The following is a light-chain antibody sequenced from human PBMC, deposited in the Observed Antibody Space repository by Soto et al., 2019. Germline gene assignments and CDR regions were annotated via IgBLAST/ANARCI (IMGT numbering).Light chain of an antibody. J-gene: IGKJ2*01. CDR2: GAS. V-gene: IGKV3-20*01. CDR3: QHYTDSPPSYT. CDR1: QSVSSSY. Sequence: PGERATLSCRASQSVSSSYLAWYQQKPGQAPRLLIYGASGRATGIPDRFSGSVSGTDFTLTISRLEPEDFAVYYCQHYTDSPPSYTFGQGTKLEIK.